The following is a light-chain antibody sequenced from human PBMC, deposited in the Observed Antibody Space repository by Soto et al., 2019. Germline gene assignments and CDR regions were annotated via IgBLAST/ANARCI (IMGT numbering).Light chain of an antibody. CDR2: DVS. J-gene: IGLJ2*01. CDR1: SSDVGGYNY. V-gene: IGLV2-14*01. CDR3: SSYTRRSTPVV. Sequence: QSALTQPASVSGSPGQSITISCTGTSSDVGGYNYVSWYQQHPGKAPKLMIYDVSNRPSGVSNRFSGSKSGNTASLTISGLPADHDPDYYCSSYTRRSTPVVFGAGTKLTAL.